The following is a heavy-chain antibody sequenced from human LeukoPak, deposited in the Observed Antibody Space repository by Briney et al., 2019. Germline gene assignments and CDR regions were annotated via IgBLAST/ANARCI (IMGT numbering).Heavy chain of an antibody. CDR2: IYTSGST. Sequence: PSQTLSLTCTVSGGSISSGSYYWSWIRQPAGKGLEWIGRIYTSGSTNYNPSLKSRVTISVDTSKNQFSLKLSSVTAADTAAYYCARDSRSYGDDAFDIWGQGTMVTVSS. D-gene: IGHD5-18*01. J-gene: IGHJ3*02. CDR3: ARDSRSYGDDAFDI. CDR1: GGSISSGSYY. V-gene: IGHV4-61*02.